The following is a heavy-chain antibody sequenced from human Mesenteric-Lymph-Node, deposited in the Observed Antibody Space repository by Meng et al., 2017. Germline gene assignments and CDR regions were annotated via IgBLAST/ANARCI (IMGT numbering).Heavy chain of an antibody. Sequence: QVQLQESGPGLVKPYQTLSLTGTVSGGSLSSGNHYWSWIRQHPGKGLEWIGYIYNGVNIYYTPSLRSRVTISVDKSRNQFSLKLTSVSAADTAVYYCVRDTRRGGGWFDPWGQGTLVTVSS. J-gene: IGHJ5*02. CDR3: VRDTRRGGGWFDP. CDR2: IYNGVNI. V-gene: IGHV4-30-4*01. CDR1: GGSLSSGNHY. D-gene: IGHD3-10*01.